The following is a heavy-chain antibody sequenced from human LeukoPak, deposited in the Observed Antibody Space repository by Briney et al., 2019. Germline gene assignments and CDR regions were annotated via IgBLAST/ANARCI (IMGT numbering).Heavy chain of an antibody. CDR2: VYYTGTT. CDR1: GVSISSTGYY. J-gene: IGHJ4*02. Sequence: PSETLSLTCTVSGVSISSTGYYWDWIRQPPGEGLEWLGNVYYTGTTAYNPSLKSRVTISLDTSKNQFSLKLNSVTAADTAVYYCVRRTGSYSIWGQGTLVAVSS. CDR3: VRRTGSYSI. D-gene: IGHD1-26*01. V-gene: IGHV4-39*01.